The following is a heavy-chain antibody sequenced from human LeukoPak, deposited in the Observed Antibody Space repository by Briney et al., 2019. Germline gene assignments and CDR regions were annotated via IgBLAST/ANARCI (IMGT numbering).Heavy chain of an antibody. CDR1: GFSVSGYW. Sequence: GGSLRLSCAVSGFSVSGYWMTWVRQAPGKGLEWVANIKQDGSEKNYVDSVKGRFTISRDNAENSLLLQMNSLRVEDTAVYYCAREWQGGIAAAGTRIEGDYWGRGTLVAVSS. V-gene: IGHV3-7*01. J-gene: IGHJ4*02. CDR2: IKQDGSEK. CDR3: AREWQGGIAAAGTRIEGDY. D-gene: IGHD6-13*01.